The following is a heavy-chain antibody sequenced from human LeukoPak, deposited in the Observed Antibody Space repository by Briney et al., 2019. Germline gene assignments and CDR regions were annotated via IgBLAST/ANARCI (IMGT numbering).Heavy chain of an antibody. V-gene: IGHV1-24*01. J-gene: IGHJ5*02. CDR1: GYTLTELS. D-gene: IGHD3-3*01. CDR3: ARGNGYNFWSGYRVWFDP. Sequence: ASVKVSCKVSGYTLTELSMHWVRQAPGKGLEWMGGFDPEDGETIYAQKFQGRVTMTEDTSTDTAYMELSSLRAEDTAVYYCARGNGYNFWSGYRVWFDPWGQGTLVTVSS. CDR2: FDPEDGET.